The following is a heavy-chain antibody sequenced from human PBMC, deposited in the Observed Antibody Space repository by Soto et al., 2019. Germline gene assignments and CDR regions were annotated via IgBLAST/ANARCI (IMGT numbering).Heavy chain of an antibody. Sequence: VAGAVYGGSFVGDYWSWIRQPPGVGLERGGEINHSGSTNYNAFLKNRVTISEDTSMNQFSLKLSSVTAADTAVYYCARGACRYGSGSYYGYYYYGMDVWGQGTMVTVYS. CDR1: GGSFVGDY. V-gene: IGHV4-34*01. CDR2: INHSGST. J-gene: IGHJ6*02. D-gene: IGHD3-10*01. CDR3: ARGACRYGSGSYYGYYYYGMDV.